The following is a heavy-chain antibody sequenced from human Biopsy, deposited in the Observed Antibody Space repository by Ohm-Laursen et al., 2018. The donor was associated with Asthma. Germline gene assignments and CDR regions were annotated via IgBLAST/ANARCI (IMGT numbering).Heavy chain of an antibody. D-gene: IGHD3-3*02. CDR2: IKHDGTER. CDR1: GSSFGDYW. CDR3: ARTFHFWSPYHAELYQL. V-gene: IGHV3-7*01. Sequence: SLRLSCSASGSSFGDYWMSWVRQVPGKGLEWVANIKHDGTERNHVDSLKGRFTISRDNAKNSLYLQMNSLRAEDTAVYYCARTFHFWSPYHAELYQLWGQGTLVTVSS. J-gene: IGHJ1*01.